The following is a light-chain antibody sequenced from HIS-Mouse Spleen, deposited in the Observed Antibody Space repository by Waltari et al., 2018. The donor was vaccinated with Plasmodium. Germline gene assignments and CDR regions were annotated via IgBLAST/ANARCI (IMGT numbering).Light chain of an antibody. Sequence: DIVMTQSPLSLPVTPGEPASIPSRSSQSLLHSNGYNYLDGYLQKPGQSPQLLIYLGSNRASGVPDRFSGSGSGTMATLTISGAQVEDEADYYCYSTDSSGNHRVFGGGTK. CDR2: LGS. CDR3: YSTDSSGNHRV. CDR1: QSLLHSNGYNY. J-gene: IGKJ4*02. V-gene: IGKV2-28*01.